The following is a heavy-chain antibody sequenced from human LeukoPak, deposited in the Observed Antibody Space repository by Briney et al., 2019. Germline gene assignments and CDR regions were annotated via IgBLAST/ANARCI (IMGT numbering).Heavy chain of an antibody. V-gene: IGHV1-2*02. CDR3: AKSAQYSSAWFTGSFDY. J-gene: IGHJ4*02. Sequence: ASVKVSCKASGYSFTAYYIHWVRQAPGQGPEWMGWINPNSGGIKYAQRFQGRVTMTRDTSINTAYMELRRVRSDDTAVYYCAKSAQYSSAWFTGSFDYWGQGTLVTVSS. D-gene: IGHD6-13*01. CDR2: INPNSGGI. CDR1: GYSFTAYY.